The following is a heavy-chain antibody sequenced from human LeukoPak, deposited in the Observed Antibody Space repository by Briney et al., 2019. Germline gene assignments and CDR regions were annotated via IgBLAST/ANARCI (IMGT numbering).Heavy chain of an antibody. J-gene: IGHJ4*02. CDR1: GYTFSSYD. Sequence: ASVKVSCKASGYTFSSYDINWVRKAPGQGLEWMGWMNPISGNRGYAQTLQGRLTMTRNTSISTAYMELSSLRSEDTAVYYCARDGDQGFCSGGSCPSYFDSWGQGTLVTVSS. V-gene: IGHV1-8*01. D-gene: IGHD2-15*01. CDR2: MNPISGNR. CDR3: ARDGDQGFCSGGSCPSYFDS.